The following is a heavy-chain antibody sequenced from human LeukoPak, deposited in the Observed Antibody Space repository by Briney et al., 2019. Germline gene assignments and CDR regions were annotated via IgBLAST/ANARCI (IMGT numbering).Heavy chain of an antibody. Sequence: GETLRLSCAASGFTFNNYGMCWVRQAPGKGLEWVSSISESGGTTDYADSVKGRFTISRDNSKNTLYLQVNSLRAEDTAVYYCARDASLVVAGTPLDAFDIWGQGTMVTVSS. V-gene: IGHV3-23*01. CDR1: GFTFNNYG. D-gene: IGHD2-15*01. CDR3: ARDASLVVAGTPLDAFDI. CDR2: ISESGGTT. J-gene: IGHJ3*02.